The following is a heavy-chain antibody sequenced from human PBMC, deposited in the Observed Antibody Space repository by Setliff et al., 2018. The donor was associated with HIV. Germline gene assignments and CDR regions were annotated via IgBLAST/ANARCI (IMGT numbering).Heavy chain of an antibody. CDR3: VADGHGSGWRSDY. CDR2: ISAYNGNT. Sequence: ASVKVSCKASGYSFSSYGISWVRQAPGQGLEWMGWISAYNGNTNYAHNLQGRVTMTTDTSTRTAYMELRRLTFDDTAVYYCVADGHGSGWRSDYWGQGTLVTVSS. V-gene: IGHV1-18*01. J-gene: IGHJ4*02. D-gene: IGHD6-19*01. CDR1: GYSFSSYG.